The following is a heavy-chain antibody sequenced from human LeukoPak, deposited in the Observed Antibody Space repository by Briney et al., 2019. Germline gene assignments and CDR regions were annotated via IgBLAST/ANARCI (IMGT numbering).Heavy chain of an antibody. CDR2: ISAYNGNT. Sequence: ASVKVSCKASGYTFIGFTLNWMRQAPGQGLEWMGWISAYNGNTNYAQKLQGRVTMTTDTSTSTAYMELRSLRSDDTAVYYCASGGYSGSYYANQNAFDIWGQGTMVTVSS. J-gene: IGHJ3*02. D-gene: IGHD1-26*01. CDR3: ASGGYSGSYYANQNAFDI. CDR1: GYTFIGFT. V-gene: IGHV1-18*01.